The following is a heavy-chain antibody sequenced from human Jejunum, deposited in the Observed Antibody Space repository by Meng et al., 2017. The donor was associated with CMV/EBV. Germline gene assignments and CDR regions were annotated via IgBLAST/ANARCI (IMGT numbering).Heavy chain of an antibody. Sequence: AASGFTFSSSYMYWVRQVPGKELVWVSRVIPDGSGTGYADAVKGQFTISRDNAKDTLYLQMNSLRVEDTTVYYCVSYNWGLPFDRWGQGTLVTVSS. CDR2: VIPDGSGT. CDR3: VSYNWGLPFDR. V-gene: IGHV3-74*01. CDR1: GFTFSSSY. J-gene: IGHJ4*02. D-gene: IGHD2-21*02.